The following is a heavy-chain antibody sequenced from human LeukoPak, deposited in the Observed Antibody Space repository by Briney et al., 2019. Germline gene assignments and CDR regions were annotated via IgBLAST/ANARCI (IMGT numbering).Heavy chain of an antibody. J-gene: IGHJ6*02. CDR1: GGSISSGGYS. D-gene: IGHD3-10*01. Sequence: SETLSLTCAVSGGSISSGGYSWSWIRQPPGKGLEWIGYIYHSGSTYYNPSLKSRVTISVDRSKNQFSLKLSSVTAADTAVYYCARDLSSMRFGGYGMDVWGQGTTVTVSS. V-gene: IGHV4-30-2*01. CDR3: ARDLSSMRFGGYGMDV. CDR2: IYHSGST.